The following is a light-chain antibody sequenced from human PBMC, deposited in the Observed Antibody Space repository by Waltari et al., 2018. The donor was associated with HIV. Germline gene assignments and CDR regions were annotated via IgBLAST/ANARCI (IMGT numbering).Light chain of an antibody. CDR3: QVWDSITVV. V-gene: IGLV3-9*01. CDR1: NIGSKN. CDR2: RDS. Sequence: SYELTQPLSVSVALGQTARITCGGNNIGSKNVHWYQQKPGQAPVLVIYRDSNRPAGMPERFSGSNSGNTATLTISRAQAGDEADYDCQVWDSITVVVGGGTKLTVL. J-gene: IGLJ2*01.